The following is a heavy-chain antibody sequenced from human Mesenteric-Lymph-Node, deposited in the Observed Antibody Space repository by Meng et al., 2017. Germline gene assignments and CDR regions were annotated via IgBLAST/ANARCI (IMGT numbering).Heavy chain of an antibody. CDR3: ARDHYYYGMDV. Sequence: GGSLRLSCAASGFTVSSNYMSWVRQAPGKGLEWVSSISSSSSYIYYADSVKGRFTISRDNAKNSLYLQMNSLRAEDTAVYYCARDHYYYGMDVWGQGTTVTVSS. J-gene: IGHJ6*02. V-gene: IGHV3-21*01. CDR1: GFTVSSNY. CDR2: ISSSSSYI.